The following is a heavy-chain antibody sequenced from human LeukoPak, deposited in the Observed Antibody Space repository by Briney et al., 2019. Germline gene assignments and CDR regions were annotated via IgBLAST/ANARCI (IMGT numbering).Heavy chain of an antibody. J-gene: IGHJ4*02. CDR3: ARAQYCSIGRCYSDY. CDR2: INTDTGNP. V-gene: IGHV7-4-1*02. CDR1: GYTFIDYY. D-gene: IGHD2-15*01. Sequence: GASVKVSCKASGYTFIDYYMHWVRQAPGQGLEWMGWINTDTGNPMYAQGFTGRFVFSLDTSVRTAYLQISSLKAEDTAVYYCARAQYCSIGRCYSDYWGQGALVTVSS.